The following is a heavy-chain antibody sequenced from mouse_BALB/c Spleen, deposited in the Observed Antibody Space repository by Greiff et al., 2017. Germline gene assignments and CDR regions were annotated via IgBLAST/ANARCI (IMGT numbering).Heavy chain of an antibody. V-gene: IGHV2-9-2*01. CDR1: GFSLTSYD. CDR2: IWTGGGT. J-gene: IGHJ3*01. Sequence: QVQLKESGPGLVAPSQSLSITCTVSGFSLTSYDISWIRQPPGKGLEWLGVIWTGGGTNYNSAFMSRLSISKDNSKSQVFLKMNSLQTDDTAIYYCVRDGPYYGNEGFAYWGQGTLVTVSA. CDR3: VRDGPYYGNEGFAY. D-gene: IGHD2-10*01.